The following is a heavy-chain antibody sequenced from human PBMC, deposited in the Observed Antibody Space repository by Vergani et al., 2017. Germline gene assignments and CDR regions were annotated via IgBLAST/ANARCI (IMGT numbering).Heavy chain of an antibody. CDR2: ISSSSSYI. D-gene: IGHD4-11*01. CDR3: ARVGLQYNFDY. J-gene: IGHJ4*02. V-gene: IGHV3-21*04. Sequence: EVQLVESGGGLVKPGGSLRLSCAASGFTFSSYSMNWVRQAPGKGLEWVSSISSSSSYIYYADSVKGRFTISRDNAKNSLYLQMNSLRAEDTAVYYCARVGLQYNFDYWGQGTLVTVSS. CDR1: GFTFSSYS.